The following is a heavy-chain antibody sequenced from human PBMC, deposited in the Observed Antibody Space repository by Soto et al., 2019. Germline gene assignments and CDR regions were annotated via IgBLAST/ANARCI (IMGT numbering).Heavy chain of an antibody. V-gene: IGHV4-31*03. CDR2: IFYAGDT. CDR3: AREGDYRTWFEP. CDR1: GESIATGAFY. D-gene: IGHD4-17*01. Sequence: LSLTCTVSGESIATGAFYWSWIRLQSGKGPEWIGSIFYAGDTYYNPSLKSRVEISLDGSQNQFSLNLRSVTAADTAVYYCAREGDYRTWFEPWGPGTLVTVSS. J-gene: IGHJ5*02.